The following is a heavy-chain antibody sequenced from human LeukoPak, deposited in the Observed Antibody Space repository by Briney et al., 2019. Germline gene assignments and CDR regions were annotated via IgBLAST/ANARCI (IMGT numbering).Heavy chain of an antibody. V-gene: IGHV3-74*01. Sequence: GGSLRLSCAASGFTFSSYWMSWVRQAPGKGLVWVSRINSDGSSTSYADSVKGRFTISRDNAKNTLYLQMNSLRAEDTAVYYCAREAGTTDWFDPWGQGTLVTVSS. D-gene: IGHD1-1*01. CDR2: INSDGSST. J-gene: IGHJ5*02. CDR3: AREAGTTDWFDP. CDR1: GFTFSSYW.